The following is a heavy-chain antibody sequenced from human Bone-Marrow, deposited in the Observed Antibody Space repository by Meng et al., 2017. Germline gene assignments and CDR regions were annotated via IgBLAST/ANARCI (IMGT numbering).Heavy chain of an antibody. J-gene: IGHJ4*02. CDR1: GFTFDDYA. CDR3: ASKGTSSSYDY. CDR2: ISWKSGSI. V-gene: IGHV3-9*01. D-gene: IGHD6-13*01. Sequence: SLKISCAVSGFTFDDYAMHWVRQAPGKGLEWVSGISWKSGSIGYADSVKGRFTISRDNAKNSLYLQMNSLRAEDTALYYCASKGTSSSYDYWGQGTLVTVSS.